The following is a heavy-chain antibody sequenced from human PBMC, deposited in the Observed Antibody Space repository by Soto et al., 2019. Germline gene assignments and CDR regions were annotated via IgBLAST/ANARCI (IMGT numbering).Heavy chain of an antibody. V-gene: IGHV4-31*03. CDR2: IYYSGST. CDR1: GGSISSGGYY. D-gene: IGHD3-22*01. J-gene: IGHJ4*02. CDR3: ARATRGPSSGYYQLDY. Sequence: QVQLQESGPGLVKPSQTLSLTCTVSGGSISSGGYYWSWIRQHPGKGLEWIGYIYYSGSTYYNPSLKSRVTISVDTSKNQFSLKLSYVTAADTAVYYCARATRGPSSGYYQLDYWGQGTLVTVSS.